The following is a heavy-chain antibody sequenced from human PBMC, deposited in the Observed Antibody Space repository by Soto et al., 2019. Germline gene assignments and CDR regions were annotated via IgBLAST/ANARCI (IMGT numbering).Heavy chain of an antibody. V-gene: IGHV4-31*03. CDR3: ARRDRSGFSYWLDT. CDR2: ISDSGST. CDR1: GGSISDGYY. J-gene: IGHJ5*02. Sequence: SETLSLTCTVSGGSISDGYYWSWIRRHPGKGLEWIGSISDSGSTSYNPSLKSRLTISVDTSKNQFSLNLRSVTAADTAVYYCARRDRSGFSYWLDTWGQGTLVTVSS. D-gene: IGHD3-22*01.